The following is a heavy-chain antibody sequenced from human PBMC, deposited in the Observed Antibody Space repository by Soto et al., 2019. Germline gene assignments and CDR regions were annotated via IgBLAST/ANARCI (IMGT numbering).Heavy chain of an antibody. CDR3: ARGQEGIVATH. Sequence: QVQLQQWGAGLLKPSETLSLTCAVNGGSLSGYYWSWIRQPPGKGLEWIGEIKDGGSTNYSPSLRGRVTISADTSKNQFSLRLNSVTAADTAVYFCARGQEGIVATHWDQGILVTVSS. CDR1: GGSLSGYY. V-gene: IGHV4-34*01. CDR2: IKDGGST. D-gene: IGHD5-12*01. J-gene: IGHJ4*02.